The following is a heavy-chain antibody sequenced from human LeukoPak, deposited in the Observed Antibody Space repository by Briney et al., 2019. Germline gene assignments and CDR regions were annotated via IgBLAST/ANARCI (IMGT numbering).Heavy chain of an antibody. CDR2: INPSGDST. J-gene: IGHJ4*02. D-gene: IGHD1-26*01. CDR3: ARSHLSTGARLDY. V-gene: IGHV1-46*01. CDR1: GYTFTSYY. Sequence: ASVKVSCKASGYTFTSYYMHWVRQAPGQGLEWLGIINPSGDSTTYAQKFQGRITMTRDTSTSTVYMELSSLRSEDTAFYYCARSHLSTGARLDYWGQGTLATVSS.